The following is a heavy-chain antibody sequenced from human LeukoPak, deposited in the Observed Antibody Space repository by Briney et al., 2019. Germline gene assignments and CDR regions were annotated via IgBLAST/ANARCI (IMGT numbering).Heavy chain of an antibody. CDR3: AELGITMIGGV. D-gene: IGHD3-10*02. CDR1: GFTFSSYG. J-gene: IGHJ6*04. V-gene: IGHV3-48*04. CDR2: ISSSGSTI. Sequence: GGSLRLSCAASGFTFSSYGMSWARQAPGKGLEGVSYISSSGSTIYYADSVKCRFTISRDNAKNSLYLQMNSLRAEDTAVYYCAELGITMIGGVWGKGTTVTISS.